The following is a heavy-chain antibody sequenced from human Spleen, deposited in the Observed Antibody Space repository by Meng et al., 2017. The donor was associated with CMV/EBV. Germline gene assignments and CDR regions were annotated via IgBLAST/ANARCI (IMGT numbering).Heavy chain of an antibody. J-gene: IGHJ4*02. CDR1: RFPLKRFT. Sequence: GGSLRLSCVGSRFPLKRFTMNWVRQGPGKGLEWVSSVSSDSDFRTYAESVKGRFTVSRDDAMNSLYLQMNSLRAEDTAVYYCARGPYSSSTDYWGQGTLVTVSS. CDR3: ARGPYSSSTDY. D-gene: IGHD6-6*01. V-gene: IGHV3-21*06. CDR2: VSSDSDFR.